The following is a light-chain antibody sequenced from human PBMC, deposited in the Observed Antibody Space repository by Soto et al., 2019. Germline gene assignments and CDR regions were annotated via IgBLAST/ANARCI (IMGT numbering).Light chain of an antibody. CDR2: EVT. J-gene: IGLJ1*01. CDR3: SSYAGSNNFV. CDR1: SSDVGGYDS. V-gene: IGLV2-8*01. Sequence: QSALTQPPSASGSPGQSVTISCTGTSSDVGGYDSVSWYQQHPGKAPKFMIYEVTKRPSGVPDRFSGSKSGNTASLTVSGLQAEDEADYYCSSYAGSNNFVFGTGTKVTVL.